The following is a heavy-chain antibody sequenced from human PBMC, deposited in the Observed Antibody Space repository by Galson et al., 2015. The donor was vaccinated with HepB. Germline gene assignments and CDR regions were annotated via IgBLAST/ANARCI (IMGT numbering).Heavy chain of an antibody. Sequence: SVKVSCKASGYTFTSYGISWVRQAPGQGLEWMGWISAYNGNTNYAQKLQGRVTMTTDTSTSTAYMELRSLRSDDTAVYYCARAPRYSYGYSGPDYWGQGTLVTVSS. CDR3: ARAPRYSYGYSGPDY. J-gene: IGHJ4*02. D-gene: IGHD5-18*01. CDR1: GYTFTSYG. CDR2: ISAYNGNT. V-gene: IGHV1-18*04.